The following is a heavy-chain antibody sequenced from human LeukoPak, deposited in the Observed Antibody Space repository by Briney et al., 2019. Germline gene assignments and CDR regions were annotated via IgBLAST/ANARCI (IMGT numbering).Heavy chain of an antibody. CDR1: GFTFSSYG. J-gene: IGHJ3*02. CDR2: IWYGGSNK. D-gene: IGHD6-13*01. V-gene: IGHV3-33*01. Sequence: PGRSLRLSCAASGFTFSSYGMHWVRQAPGKGLEWVAVIWYGGSNKYYADSVKGRFTISRDNSKNTLYLQMNSLRAEDTAVYYCARDSSSWEEAFDIWGQGTMVTVSS. CDR3: ARDSSSWEEAFDI.